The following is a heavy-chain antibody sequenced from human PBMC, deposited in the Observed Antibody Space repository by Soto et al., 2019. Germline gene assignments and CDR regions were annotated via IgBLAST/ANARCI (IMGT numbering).Heavy chain of an antibody. CDR3: ARVLGGSGSPVDY. Sequence: GGSLRLSCAVSGITFSSFAMSWVRQAPGKGLEWVSTIRGSGDSTYYGDSVKGRFTISIDNSKNTLYLQMNSLRAEDTAVYYCARVLGGSGSPVDYWGQGTLVTVSS. D-gene: IGHD2-15*01. CDR2: IRGSGDST. CDR1: GITFSSFA. V-gene: IGHV3-23*01. J-gene: IGHJ4*02.